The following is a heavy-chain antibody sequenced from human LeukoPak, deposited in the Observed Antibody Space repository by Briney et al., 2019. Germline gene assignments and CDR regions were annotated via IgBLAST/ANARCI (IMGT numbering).Heavy chain of an antibody. V-gene: IGHV5-51*01. D-gene: IGHD6-19*01. J-gene: IGHJ3*02. CDR3: ARVYSSGWLRFDAFDI. Sequence: GESLKISCKGSGYSFTSYWIGWVRQMPGKGLEWMGIIYPGDSDTRYSPSFQGQVTISADKSISTAYLQWSSLKASDTAMYYCARVYSSGWLRFDAFDIWGQGTMVTVSP. CDR1: GYSFTSYW. CDR2: IYPGDSDT.